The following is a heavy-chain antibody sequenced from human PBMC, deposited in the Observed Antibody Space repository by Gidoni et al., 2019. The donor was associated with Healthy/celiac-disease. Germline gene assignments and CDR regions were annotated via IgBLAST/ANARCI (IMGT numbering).Heavy chain of an antibody. J-gene: IGHJ6*02. CDR3: ARHTIFGVVIGDGMDV. CDR2: MNPNSGNT. D-gene: IGHD3-3*01. Sequence: QVQLVQSGAEVKKPGASVKVSCKASGYTFPSYDIDWVRQATGQGLEWMGWMNPNSGNTGYAQKFQGRVTMTRNTSISTAYMELSSLRSEDTAVYYCARHTIFGVVIGDGMDVWGQGTTVTVSS. CDR1: GYTFPSYD. V-gene: IGHV1-8*01.